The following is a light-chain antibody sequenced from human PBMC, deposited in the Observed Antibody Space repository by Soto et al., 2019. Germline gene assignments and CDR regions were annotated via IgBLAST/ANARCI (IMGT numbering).Light chain of an antibody. V-gene: IGLV2-23*01. CDR2: EGN. CDR1: SSDVGSYNL. J-gene: IGLJ1*01. Sequence: QSALTQPASVSGSPGQSITISCTGTSSDVGSYNLVSWYQQHPGKAPKLMLYEGNKRPSGVSNRVSGSKSANTASLTISGLHTEDEADYYCCSYAGTNTFVFGTGTKVTVL. CDR3: CSYAGTNTFV.